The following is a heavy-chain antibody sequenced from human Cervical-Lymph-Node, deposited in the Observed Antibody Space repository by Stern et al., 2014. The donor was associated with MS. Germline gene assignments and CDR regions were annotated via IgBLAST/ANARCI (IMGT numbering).Heavy chain of an antibody. CDR2: FDLEDGET. D-gene: IGHD6-19*01. J-gene: IGHJ5*02. CDR1: GHTLTELS. V-gene: IGHV1-24*01. CDR3: ATLKGMAVTNWLDP. Sequence: QVQLVQSGAEVKRPGASVKVSCKVSGHTLTELSIHWVRQAPGKGLEWMGGFDLEDGETIYAQKFQGRVTMTEDISTNTAYMELSGLRSEDTAVFYCATLKGMAVTNWLDPWGQGTLVTVSS.